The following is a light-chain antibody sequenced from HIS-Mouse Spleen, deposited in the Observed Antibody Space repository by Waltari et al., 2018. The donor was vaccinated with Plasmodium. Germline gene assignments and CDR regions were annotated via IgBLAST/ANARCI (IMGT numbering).Light chain of an antibody. CDR3: QQYNNWSFT. Sequence: EIVMTQSPATLSVSPGERATISSTASQSVSSNLAWYQQKPGQAPRLLIYGASTRATGIPARFSGSGSGTEFTLTISSLQSEDFAVYYCQQYNNWSFTFGPGTKVDIK. CDR2: GAS. V-gene: IGKV3-15*01. CDR1: QSVSSN. J-gene: IGKJ3*01.